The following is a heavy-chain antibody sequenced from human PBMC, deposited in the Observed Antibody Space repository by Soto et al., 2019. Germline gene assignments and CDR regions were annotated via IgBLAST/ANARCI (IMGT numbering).Heavy chain of an antibody. CDR2: ISYDGSNK. V-gene: IGHV3-30-3*01. Sequence: QVQLVESGGGVVQPGRSLRLSCAASGFTFSSYAMHWVRQAPGKGLEWVAVISYDGSNKYYADSVKGRFTISRDNSKNTLYLRMNSLRAEDTAVYYCASTSWPDYWGQGTLVTVSS. J-gene: IGHJ4*02. CDR1: GFTFSSYA. CDR3: ASTSWPDY. D-gene: IGHD2-15*01.